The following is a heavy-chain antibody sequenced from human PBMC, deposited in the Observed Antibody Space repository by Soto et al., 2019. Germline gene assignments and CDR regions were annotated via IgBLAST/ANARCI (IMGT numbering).Heavy chain of an antibody. CDR2: IYSGGST. CDR3: ARVYSGYDLEYYYYYYMDV. D-gene: IGHD5-12*01. V-gene: IGHV3-53*04. Sequence: EVQLVESGGGLVQPGGSLRLSCAASGFTVSSNYMSWVRQAPGKGLEWVAVIYSGGSTYYADSVNGRFTISRHNSKNTLYLQMNSLRAEDTAVYYCARVYSGYDLEYYYYYYMDVWGKGTTVTVSS. CDR1: GFTVSSNY. J-gene: IGHJ6*03.